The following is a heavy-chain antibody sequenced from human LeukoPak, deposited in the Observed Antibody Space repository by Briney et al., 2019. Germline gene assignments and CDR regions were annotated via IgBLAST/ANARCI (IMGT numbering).Heavy chain of an antibody. J-gene: IGHJ6*03. CDR3: ARSRRGYYMDV. D-gene: IGHD3-10*01. CDR1: GYSFSNFD. V-gene: IGHV1-8*01. CDR2: LDPHSGDT. Sequence: ASLKVSCKASGYSFSNFDINWVRQAAGQGPECMGRLDPHSGDTDYVQKFQGRVIMTKNTSINTAYLELRSLTSEDTAVYYCARSRRGYYMDVWGRGTTVTVSS.